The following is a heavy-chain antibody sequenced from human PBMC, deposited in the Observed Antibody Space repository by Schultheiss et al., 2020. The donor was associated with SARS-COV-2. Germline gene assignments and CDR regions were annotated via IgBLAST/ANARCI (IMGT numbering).Heavy chain of an antibody. CDR3: AREGSSSYTGLYYYYYGMDV. D-gene: IGHD6-6*01. CDR1: GYTFTSYG. CDR2: ISAYNGNT. Sequence: ASVKVSCKASGYTFTSYGISWVRQAPGQGLEWMGWISAYNGNTNYAQKLQGRVTMTTDTSTSTAYMELRSLRSDDTAVYYCAREGSSSYTGLYYYYYGMDVWGQGTTVTVSS. J-gene: IGHJ6*02. V-gene: IGHV1-18*01.